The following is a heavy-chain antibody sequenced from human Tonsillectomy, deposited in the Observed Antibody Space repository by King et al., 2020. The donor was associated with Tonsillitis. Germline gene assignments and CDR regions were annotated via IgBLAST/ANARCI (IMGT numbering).Heavy chain of an antibody. V-gene: IGHV1-2*02. CDR1: GYTFTGYY. J-gene: IGHJ4*02. CDR3: ARIPSGYYDSSGYFGY. CDR2: INPNSGGT. D-gene: IGHD3-22*01. Sequence: HVQLVESGAEVKKPGASVTVSCKASGYTFTGYYMHWVRQAPGQGLEWMGWINPNSGGTNYAQKFQGRVTMTRDTSISTAYMELSRLRSDDTAVYYCARIPSGYYDSSGYFGYWGQGTLVTVSS.